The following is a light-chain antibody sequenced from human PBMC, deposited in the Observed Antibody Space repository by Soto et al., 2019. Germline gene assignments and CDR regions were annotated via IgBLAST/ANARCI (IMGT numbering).Light chain of an antibody. CDR2: EVS. CDR3: SSYAGSNQGV. V-gene: IGLV2-8*01. J-gene: IGLJ2*01. Sequence: QSALTQPPSASGSPGQSVTISCTGTSSDGGGYNYVSWYQQHPGKAPKLMIYEVSKRPSGVPDRFSGSKSGNTASLTVSGLQAEDEADYYCSSYAGSNQGVFGGGTKLTVL. CDR1: SSDGGGYNY.